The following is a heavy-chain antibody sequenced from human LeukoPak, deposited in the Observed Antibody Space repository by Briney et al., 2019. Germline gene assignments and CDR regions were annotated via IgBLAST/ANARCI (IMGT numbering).Heavy chain of an antibody. Sequence: SETLSLTCTVSGVSISTFYWSWIRQPPGKGLEWIGYLYYSGNTNFNPSLESRVTISVDTSRGQFSLKLSSVTAADTAVYYCXXXXXGASSSWFDVFDIWGQGTMVTVSS. CDR1: GVSISTFY. CDR3: XXXXXGASSSWFDVFDI. CDR2: LYYSGNT. D-gene: IGHD6-13*01. J-gene: IGHJ3*02. V-gene: IGHV4-59*12.